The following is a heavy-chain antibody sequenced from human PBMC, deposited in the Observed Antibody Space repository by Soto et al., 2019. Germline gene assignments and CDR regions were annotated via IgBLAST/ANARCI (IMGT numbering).Heavy chain of an antibody. D-gene: IGHD3-3*01. J-gene: IGHJ4*02. V-gene: IGHV1-18*01. CDR1: GYTFTSYG. Sequence: ASVKFSCKASGYTFTSYGISWVRQAPGQVLECMVWISAYNGNTNYXXKLQGRVXXTTDTSTSTAXMELRXLRSDDTDVYYCARDVIFGVVNSDYWVQGTLVTVSS. CDR3: ARDVIFGVVNSDY. CDR2: ISAYNGNT.